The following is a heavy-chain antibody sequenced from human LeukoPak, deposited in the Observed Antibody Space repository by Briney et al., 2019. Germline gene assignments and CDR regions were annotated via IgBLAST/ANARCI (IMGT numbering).Heavy chain of an antibody. CDR3: ATSHIAAAGFDY. Sequence: MPSETLSLTCTVSGGSISSYYWSWIRQPAGRGLEWIGRIYTSGSTNYNPSLKSRVTMPVDTSKNQFSLKLSSVTAADTAVYYCATSHIAAAGFDYWGQGTLVTVSS. CDR2: IYTSGST. D-gene: IGHD6-13*01. CDR1: GGSISSYY. V-gene: IGHV4-4*07. J-gene: IGHJ4*02.